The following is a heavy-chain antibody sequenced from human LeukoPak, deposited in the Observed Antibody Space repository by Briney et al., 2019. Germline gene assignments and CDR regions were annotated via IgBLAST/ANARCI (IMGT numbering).Heavy chain of an antibody. Sequence: PGGSLRLSCAASGFTFSSYAMSWVRQAPGKGLEWVSAISGSGGSTYYADSVKGRFTISRDNPKNTLYLQMNSLRAEDTAVYYCAKYTTESSGYYNYCGQGTLVTVSS. D-gene: IGHD3-3*01. CDR2: ISGSGGST. CDR3: AKYTTESSGYYNY. CDR1: GFTFSSYA. V-gene: IGHV3-23*01. J-gene: IGHJ4*02.